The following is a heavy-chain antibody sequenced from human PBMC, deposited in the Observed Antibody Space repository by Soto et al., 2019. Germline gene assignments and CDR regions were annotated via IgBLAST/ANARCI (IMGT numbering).Heavy chain of an antibody. CDR3: ARGGSR. Sequence: EVQLVESGGGLVQPGGSLRLSCAASGFTFSSSEMYWVRQAPGKGLEWISYIHPGAQTIFYAESVKGRFTISRDNAKNSGYLLMNSLRVEDTVVYYCARGGSRWGQGTMVTVSS. CDR1: GFTFSSSE. D-gene: IGHD2-15*01. J-gene: IGHJ3*01. CDR2: IHPGAQTI. V-gene: IGHV3-48*03.